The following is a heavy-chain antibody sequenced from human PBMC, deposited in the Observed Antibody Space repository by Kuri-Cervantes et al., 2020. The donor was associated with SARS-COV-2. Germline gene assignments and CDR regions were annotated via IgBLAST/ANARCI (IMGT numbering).Heavy chain of an antibody. CDR1: GYSISSGYY. CDR3: ARVGGQVAGTLYFQH. J-gene: IGHJ1*01. V-gene: IGHV4-38-2*01. D-gene: IGHD6-19*01. Sequence: SETLSLTCAVSGYSISSGYYWGWIRQPPGKGLEWIGSIYYSGSTYYNPSLKSRVTISVDTSKNQFSLKLSSVTAADTAVYYCARVGGQVAGTLYFQHWGQGTLVTVSS. CDR2: IYYSGST.